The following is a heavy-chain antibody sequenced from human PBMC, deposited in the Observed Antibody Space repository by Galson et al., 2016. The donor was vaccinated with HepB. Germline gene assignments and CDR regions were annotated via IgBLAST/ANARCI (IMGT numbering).Heavy chain of an antibody. D-gene: IGHD6-19*01. V-gene: IGHV1-46*01. Sequence: SVKVSCKAPGHTFTSKPIHWVRQAPGQGLEWMGIINPADVSTIYAQRFQGRVTMTSDTSTSTVHMELSSLRSEDTAVYYCAKIFRHDSGWFYGAPRTDYGLDVWGQGTTVTVSS. CDR2: INPADVST. J-gene: IGHJ6*02. CDR3: AKIFRHDSGWFYGAPRTDYGLDV. CDR1: GHTFTSKP.